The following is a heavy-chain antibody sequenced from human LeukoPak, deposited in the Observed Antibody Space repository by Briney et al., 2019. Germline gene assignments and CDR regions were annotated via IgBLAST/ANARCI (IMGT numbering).Heavy chain of an antibody. CDR3: ARVESGYYYGDY. Sequence: PSETLSLTCAVYGGSFSGYYWSWIRQPPGKGLEWIGEINHSGSTNYNPSLKSRVTISVDTSKNQFSLKLSSVTAADTAVYYCARVESGYYYGDYWGQGTLVTVSS. V-gene: IGHV4-34*01. J-gene: IGHJ4*02. D-gene: IGHD3-22*01. CDR1: GGSFSGYY. CDR2: INHSGST.